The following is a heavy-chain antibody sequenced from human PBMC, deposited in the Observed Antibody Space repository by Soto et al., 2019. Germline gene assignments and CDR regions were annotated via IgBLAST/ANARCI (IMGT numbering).Heavy chain of an antibody. J-gene: IGHJ3*02. CDR1: GASISSSY. D-gene: IGHD3-22*01. CDR3: ARGYYDSSGQSNTFDI. CDR2: VYYSGST. V-gene: IGHV4-59*01. Sequence: LSLTCTVSGASISSSYWSWIRQSPGKGLEWIGYVYYSGSTNYNPSLKSRVTISVDTSKNQFSLKLSSVTAADTAVYYCARGYYDSSGQSNTFDIWGQGTMVTVSS.